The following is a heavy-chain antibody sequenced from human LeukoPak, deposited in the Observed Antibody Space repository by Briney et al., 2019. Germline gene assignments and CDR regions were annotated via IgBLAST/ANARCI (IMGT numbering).Heavy chain of an antibody. CDR3: ANRGLFDYYYGMDV. J-gene: IGHJ6*02. CDR2: ISGSGSST. Sequence: GGSLRLSCAASGFTFSSYAMSWVRQAPGKGLEWVSAISGSGSSTYYADSVKGRFTISRDNSKNTLYLQMNSLRAEDTAVYYCANRGLFDYYYGMDVWGQGTTVTVSS. CDR1: GFTFSSYA. V-gene: IGHV3-23*01. D-gene: IGHD2-21*01.